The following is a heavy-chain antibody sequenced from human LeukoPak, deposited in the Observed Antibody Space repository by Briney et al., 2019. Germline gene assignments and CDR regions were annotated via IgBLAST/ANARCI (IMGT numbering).Heavy chain of an antibody. Sequence: GGSLRLSCAASGSTVSSNYMSWVRQAPGKGLEWVSVIYSGGSTYYADSVKGRFTISRDNSKNTLYLQMNSLRAEDTAVYYCARDLYGSGSFDYWGQGTLVTVSS. CDR2: IYSGGST. D-gene: IGHD3-10*01. V-gene: IGHV3-66*01. CDR1: GSTVSSNY. CDR3: ARDLYGSGSFDY. J-gene: IGHJ4*02.